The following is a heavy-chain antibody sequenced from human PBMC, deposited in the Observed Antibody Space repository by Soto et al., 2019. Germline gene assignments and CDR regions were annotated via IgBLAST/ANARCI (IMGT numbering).Heavy chain of an antibody. CDR3: ARPLMHSSKWIFDS. D-gene: IGHD6-13*01. Sequence: VGSLRLSCAASGFTFSSYEMNWVRQAPGKGPEWVSYISSSGTPIYYADSVKGRFTISRDNAKNSLFLQMNSLRAEDTAVYYCARPLMHSSKWIFDSWGQGTLVTVSS. CDR2: ISSSGTPI. CDR1: GFTFSSYE. J-gene: IGHJ4*02. V-gene: IGHV3-48*03.